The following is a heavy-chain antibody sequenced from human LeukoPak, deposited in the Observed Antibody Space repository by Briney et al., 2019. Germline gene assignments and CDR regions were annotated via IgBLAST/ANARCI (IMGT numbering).Heavy chain of an antibody. J-gene: IGHJ6*04. CDR1: GYTFTGYY. D-gene: IGHD3-3*01. CDR2: INPNSGGT. CDR3: ARESGSILGPMDV. V-gene: IGHV1-2*04. Sequence: ASVKVSCKASGYTFTGYYMHWVRQAPGQGLEWMGWINPNSGGTNYAQMFQGWVTMTRDTSISTAYTELSRLRSDDTAVYYCARESGSILGPMDVWGKGTTVTVSS.